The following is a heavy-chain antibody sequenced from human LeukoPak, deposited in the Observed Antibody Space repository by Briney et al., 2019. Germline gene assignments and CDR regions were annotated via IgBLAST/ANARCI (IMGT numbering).Heavy chain of an antibody. CDR3: GKDVGYGDLGGGGDY. CDR1: GFTFSSYG. D-gene: IGHD4-17*01. J-gene: IGHJ4*02. Sequence: GGSLRLSCAASGFTFSSYGMHWVRQAPGKGLEWVAVISYDGSNKYYADSVKGRFTISRDNSKNTLYLQMNSLRAEDTAVYYCGKDVGYGDLGGGGDYWGQGTLVTVSS. V-gene: IGHV3-30*18. CDR2: ISYDGSNK.